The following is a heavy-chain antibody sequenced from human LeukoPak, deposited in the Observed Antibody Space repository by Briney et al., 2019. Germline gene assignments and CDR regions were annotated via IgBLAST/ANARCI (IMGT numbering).Heavy chain of an antibody. J-gene: IGHJ6*03. CDR3: ARDPGIVPYYYYMDV. D-gene: IGHD1-26*01. CDR2: ISADNGNT. V-gene: IGHV1-18*01. Sequence: ASVRVSCKASGYTFTNYGISWVRQAPGQGLEWMGWISADNGNTYYTQNFQGRVSVTTDTSTSTAYMEVRSLRSDDTAVFYCARDPGIVPYYYYMDVWGKGTTVTVSS. CDR1: GYTFTNYG.